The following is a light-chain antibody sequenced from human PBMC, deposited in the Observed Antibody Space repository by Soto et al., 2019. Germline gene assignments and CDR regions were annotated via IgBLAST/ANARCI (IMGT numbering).Light chain of an antibody. Sequence: IVLTQSPGPLSVSPGERATLSGRASQSVSNNYLAWYQQKPGQAPRLLFYGASNRATGIPDWFSGSSSGTDSTLTISRLEPEDFAVYYCQQYGSSGTFGQGTKVDIK. CDR3: QQYGSSGT. CDR2: GAS. J-gene: IGKJ1*01. V-gene: IGKV3-20*01. CDR1: QSVSNNY.